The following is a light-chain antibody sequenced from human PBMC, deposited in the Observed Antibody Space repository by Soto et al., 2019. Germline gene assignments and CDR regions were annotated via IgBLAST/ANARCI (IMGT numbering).Light chain of an antibody. CDR1: LSVSSN. CDR3: AQYHEGPLT. J-gene: IGKJ4*01. CDR2: DAS. Sequence: ETVMTQSPGTLSVSPGERATLSCRASLSVSSNLAWYQQKPVQAPRLLIYDASARATGFPARFSGSGSGTEFTPPICSLQSEAFAVYYCAQYHEGPLTFGGATEVEIK. V-gene: IGKV3D-15*01.